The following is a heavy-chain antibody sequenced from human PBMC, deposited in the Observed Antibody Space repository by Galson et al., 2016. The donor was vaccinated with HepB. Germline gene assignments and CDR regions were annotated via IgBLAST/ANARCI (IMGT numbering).Heavy chain of an antibody. CDR3: ARVLQGCSASSCYQDS. V-gene: IGHV4-4*02. J-gene: IGHJ4*02. Sequence: SETLSLTCVVSGVSISSSNWWTWVRQPPGKGLEWIGEIHHRGTTYYSPSLKTRVIISVDKSRNEFSLKLNSVTAADTALYYCARVLQGCSASSCYQDSWCPGTLVTVSS. D-gene: IGHD2-15*01. CDR1: GVSISSSNW. CDR2: IHHRGTT.